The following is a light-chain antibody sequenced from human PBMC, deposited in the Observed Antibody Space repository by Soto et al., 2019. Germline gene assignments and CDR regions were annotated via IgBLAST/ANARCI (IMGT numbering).Light chain of an antibody. Sequence: EIVMTQSPATLSVSPGGRATLSCRASQSVSSNLAWYQQKPGQAPRLLIYGASTRATGFPARFSASGSGTEFTLTISSLQSEDFAVYYCQQYKNGPLTCGGGTRVEIK. J-gene: IGKJ4*02. CDR2: GAS. CDR1: QSVSSN. V-gene: IGKV3-15*01. CDR3: QQYKNGPLT.